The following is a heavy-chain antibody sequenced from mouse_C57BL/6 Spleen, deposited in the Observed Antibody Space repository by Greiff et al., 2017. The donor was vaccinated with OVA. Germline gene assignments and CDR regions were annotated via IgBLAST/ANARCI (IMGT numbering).Heavy chain of an antibody. CDR1: GYTFTSYW. Sequence: QVQLKQPGAELVKPGASVKMSCKASGYTFTSYWITWVKQRPGQGLEWIGDIYPGSGSTNYNEKFKSKATLTVDTSSSTAYMQLSSLTSEDSAVYYCARAYGSSYGAMDYWGQGTSVTVSS. V-gene: IGHV1-55*01. CDR2: IYPGSGST. J-gene: IGHJ4*01. CDR3: ARAYGSSYGAMDY. D-gene: IGHD1-1*01.